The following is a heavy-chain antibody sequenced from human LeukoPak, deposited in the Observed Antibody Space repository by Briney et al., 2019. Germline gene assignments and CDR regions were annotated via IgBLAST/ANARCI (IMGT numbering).Heavy chain of an antibody. J-gene: IGHJ4*01. Sequence: GGSLRLSCAASGLTFSSSSMNWVRQAPGKGLEWVSSISSSSSYIYYADSVKGRFTISRDNAKNSLYLQMNSLRAEDTAVYYCARDQVAVAGSKGYFDYWGHGTLVTVSS. CDR1: GLTFSSSS. D-gene: IGHD6-19*01. CDR2: ISSSSSYI. V-gene: IGHV3-21*01. CDR3: ARDQVAVAGSKGYFDY.